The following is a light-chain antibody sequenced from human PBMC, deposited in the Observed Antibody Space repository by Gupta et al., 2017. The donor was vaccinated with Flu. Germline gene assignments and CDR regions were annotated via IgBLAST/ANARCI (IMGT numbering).Light chain of an antibody. J-gene: IGLJ3*02. CDR3: SSYRNDTWV. CDR1: SSDVGGYNY. V-gene: IGLV2-14*03. Sequence: GSSSDVGGYNYVSWYQQHPGKVPKVMIYDVSNRPSGVSDRFSGSKSGNTASLTISGLQAEDEADYYCSSYRNDTWVFGGGTKLTVL. CDR2: DVS.